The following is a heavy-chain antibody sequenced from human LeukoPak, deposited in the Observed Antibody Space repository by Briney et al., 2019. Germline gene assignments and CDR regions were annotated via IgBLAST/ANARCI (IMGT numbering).Heavy chain of an antibody. CDR2: IYYSGST. D-gene: IGHD3-16*01. J-gene: IGHJ5*02. CDR1: GGSISSGGYY. V-gene: IGHV4-31*03. Sequence: PSQTLSLTCTVSGGSISSGGYYWSWIRQHPGEGLEWIGYIYYSGSTYYNPSLKSRVTISVDTSKNQFSLKLSSVTAADTAVYYCAREKIGDGNWFDPWGQGTLVTVSS. CDR3: AREKIGDGNWFDP.